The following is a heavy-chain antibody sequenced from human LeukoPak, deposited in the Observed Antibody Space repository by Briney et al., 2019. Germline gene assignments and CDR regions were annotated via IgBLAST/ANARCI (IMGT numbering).Heavy chain of an antibody. Sequence: GGSLRLSCAASGFTFSNYWMNWVRQAPGKGLEWVANIKQDGGDKSYVDSVKGRFTISRDNARNTLYLQMNSLRAEDTALYYCAVWGGGGFDFWGQGTMVTVSS. CDR1: GFTFSNYW. CDR3: AVWGGGGFDF. J-gene: IGHJ3*01. CDR2: IKQDGGDK. D-gene: IGHD3-16*01. V-gene: IGHV3-7*01.